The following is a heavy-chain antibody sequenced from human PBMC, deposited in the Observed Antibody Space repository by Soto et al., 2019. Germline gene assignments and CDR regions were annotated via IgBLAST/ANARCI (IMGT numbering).Heavy chain of an antibody. Sequence: GSPRPSRAASWITFYTFALTWVRQAPGKGLEWVSSITVDGGSTYYVDSVKGRFTVSRDNSKNTLYLQMDSLRAEDTAVYYCAKVVYERSVNDALDIWGQGTMVTVSS. CDR3: AKVVYERSVNDALDI. D-gene: IGHD3-22*01. J-gene: IGHJ3*02. CDR1: WITFYTFA. V-gene: IGHV3-23*01. CDR2: ITVDGGST.